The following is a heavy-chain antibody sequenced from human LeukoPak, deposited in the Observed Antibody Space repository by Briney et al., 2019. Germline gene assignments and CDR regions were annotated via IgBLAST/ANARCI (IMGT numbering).Heavy chain of an antibody. D-gene: IGHD4-17*01. Sequence: GGSLRLSCAASGFXFSKYAMSWVRQAPGKGLEWVSAISPSDGNTFYADSVKGRFTISRDNSKNTLSLQMNSLRAEDTALYYCVKDSSVPYGITEWGQGTLVTVSS. CDR2: ISPSDGNT. V-gene: IGHV3-23*01. J-gene: IGHJ4*02. CDR1: GFXFSKYA. CDR3: VKDSSVPYGITE.